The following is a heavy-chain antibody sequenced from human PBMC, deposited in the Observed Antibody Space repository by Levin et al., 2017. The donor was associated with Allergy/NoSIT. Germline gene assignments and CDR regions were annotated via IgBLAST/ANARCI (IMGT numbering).Heavy chain of an antibody. CDR1: GFTFDDYA. J-gene: IGHJ4*02. V-gene: IGHV3-9*01. CDR3: AKDEGARIAAAYYFDY. D-gene: IGHD6-6*01. CDR2: ISWNSGSI. Sequence: SCAASGFTFDDYAMHWVRQAPGKGLEWVSGISWNSGSIGYADSVKGRFTISRDNAKNSLYLQMNSLRAEDTALYYCAKDEGARIAAAYYFDYWGQGTLVTVSS.